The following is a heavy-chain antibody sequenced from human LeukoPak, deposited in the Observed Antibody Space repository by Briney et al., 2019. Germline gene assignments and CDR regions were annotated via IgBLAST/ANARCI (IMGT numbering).Heavy chain of an antibody. CDR1: EFTVNNNF. J-gene: IGHJ4*02. CDR2: ISGSGGST. Sequence: GGSLRLSCAVSEFTVNNNFMTWVRQAPGKGLEWVSAISGSGGSTYYADSVKGRFTISRDNSKNTLYLQMNSLRAEDTAVYYCATFNRGGDSSRGHYWGQGTLVTVSS. D-gene: IGHD6-13*01. CDR3: ATFNRGGDSSRGHY. V-gene: IGHV3-23*01.